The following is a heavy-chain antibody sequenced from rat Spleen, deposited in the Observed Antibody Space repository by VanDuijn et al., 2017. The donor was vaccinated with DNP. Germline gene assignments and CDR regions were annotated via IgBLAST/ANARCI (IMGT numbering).Heavy chain of an antibody. J-gene: IGHJ2*01. CDR3: ARSNYFDY. V-gene: IGHV5-25*01. CDR1: GFTFSNYD. CDR2: ISTSGGST. Sequence: EVQLVESGGGLVQPGRSLKLSCAASGFTFSNYDMAWVRQAPTKGLEWVASISTSGGSTYYRDSVKGRFTVSRDNAKSTLYLQMDSLRSEDTATYYWARSNYFDYWGQGVMVTVSS.